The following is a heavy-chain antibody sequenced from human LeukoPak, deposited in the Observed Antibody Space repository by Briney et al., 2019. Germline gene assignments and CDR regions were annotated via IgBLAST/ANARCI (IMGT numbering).Heavy chain of an antibody. J-gene: IGHJ3*02. CDR3: ARVEVVVAATYLDAFDI. CDR1: GYTFTSYY. V-gene: IGHV1-2*02. Sequence: ASVKVSCKASGYTFTSYYMHWVRQAPGQGLEWMGWINPNSGGTNYAQKFQGRVTMTRDTSISTAYMELSRLRSDDTAVYYCARVEVVVAATYLDAFDIWGQGTMVTVSS. D-gene: IGHD2-15*01. CDR2: INPNSGGT.